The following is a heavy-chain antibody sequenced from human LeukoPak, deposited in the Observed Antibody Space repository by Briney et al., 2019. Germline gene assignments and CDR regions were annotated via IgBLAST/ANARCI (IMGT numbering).Heavy chain of an antibody. J-gene: IGHJ4*02. CDR2: IIPIFGTA. Sequence: GASVKVSCKASGGTFSSYAISWVRQALGQGLEWMGGIIPIFGTANYAQKFQGRVTITTDESTSTAYMELSSLRSEDTAVYYCASRLEGGLRVFDYWGQGTLVTVSS. CDR3: ASRLEGGLRVFDY. V-gene: IGHV1-69*05. CDR1: GGTFSSYA. D-gene: IGHD3-16*01.